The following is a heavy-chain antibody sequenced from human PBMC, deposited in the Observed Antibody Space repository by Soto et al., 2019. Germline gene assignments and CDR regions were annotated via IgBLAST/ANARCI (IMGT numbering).Heavy chain of an antibody. V-gene: IGHV4-39*01. CDR3: ARRPGRITVVGVVTDDAFDI. Sequence: QLQLQESGPGLLKPSETLSLTCTVSGGSITSSSYYWRWIRQPPGNGLEWIGSIYYSGSTYYTPFPKRRVTLAVDTSKNQFSLKLSSVTGADTAVYYCARRPGRITVVGVVTDDAFDIWGLGRIVTVSS. CDR1: GGSITSSSYY. CDR2: IYYSGST. D-gene: IGHD3-3*01. J-gene: IGHJ3*02.